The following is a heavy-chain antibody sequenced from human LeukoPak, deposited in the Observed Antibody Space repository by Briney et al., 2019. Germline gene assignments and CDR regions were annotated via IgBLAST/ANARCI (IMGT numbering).Heavy chain of an antibody. CDR3: SRASRHCMGSTCYATYYYYMDV. CDR1: GFTFSSYS. V-gene: IGHV3-21*01. Sequence: GGSLRLSCAASGFTFSSYSMNWVRQAPGKGLEWVSSISSNSSYINYADSVKGRFTISRDNAKNSLYLQMNSLRAADTAVYYCSRASRHCMGSTCYATYYYYMDV. J-gene: IGHJ6*03. D-gene: IGHD2-15*01. CDR2: ISSNSSYI.